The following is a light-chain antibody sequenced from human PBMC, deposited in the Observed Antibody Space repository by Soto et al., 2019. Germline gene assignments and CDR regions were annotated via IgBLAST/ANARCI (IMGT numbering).Light chain of an antibody. CDR2: EVS. Sequence: QSALTQPASVSGSPGQSITISCTGTSSDVGGYNYVSWYQQHPGKAPKLMIYEVSNRPSGVSNRFSGSKSGNTASLTISGLQADDEDDYYCTSYTSSSTWVFGGGTKLTVL. CDR1: SSDVGGYNY. V-gene: IGLV2-14*01. CDR3: TSYTSSSTWV. J-gene: IGLJ3*02.